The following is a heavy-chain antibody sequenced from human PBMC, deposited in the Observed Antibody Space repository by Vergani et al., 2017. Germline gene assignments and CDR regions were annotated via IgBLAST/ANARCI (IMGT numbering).Heavy chain of an antibody. Sequence: EVQLLESGGGLVQPGGSLRLSCAASGFPFSSYAMSWVRQAPGKGLEWVSAISGSGGSTYYADSVKGRFTISRDNSKNTLYLQMNSLRAEDTAVYYCAKDGEGYYDSSGYWGYWGQGTLVTVSS. CDR1: GFPFSSYA. V-gene: IGHV3-23*01. CDR3: AKDGEGYYDSSGYWGY. J-gene: IGHJ4*02. CDR2: ISGSGGST. D-gene: IGHD3-22*01.